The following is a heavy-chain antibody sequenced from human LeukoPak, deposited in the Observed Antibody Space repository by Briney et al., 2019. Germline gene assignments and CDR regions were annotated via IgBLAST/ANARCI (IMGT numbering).Heavy chain of an antibody. V-gene: IGHV3-30-3*01. J-gene: IGHJ3*02. CDR3: AREGTSNGFDI. D-gene: IGHD1-1*01. Sequence: GRSLRLSCAASGFTFSSYAMHWVRQAPGKGLEWVAVISYDGSNKYYADSVKGRFTISRDNSKNTLYLQMNSLRAEDTAVYYCAREGTSNGFDIWGQGIMVTVSS. CDR2: ISYDGSNK. CDR1: GFTFSSYA.